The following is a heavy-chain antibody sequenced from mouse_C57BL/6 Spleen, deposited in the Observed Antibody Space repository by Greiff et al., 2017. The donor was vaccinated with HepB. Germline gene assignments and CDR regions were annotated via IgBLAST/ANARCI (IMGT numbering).Heavy chain of an antibody. D-gene: IGHD2-3*01. CDR3: ARSDDGYYGAMDY. V-gene: IGHV1-81*01. J-gene: IGHJ4*01. CDR2: IYPRSGNT. CDR1: GYTFTSYG. Sequence: QVQLQQSGAELARPGASVKLSCMASGYTFTSYGISWVKQRTGQGLEWIGEIYPRSGNTYYNEKFKGKATLTADKSSSTAYMELRSLTSEDSAVYFCARSDDGYYGAMDYWGQGTSVTVSS.